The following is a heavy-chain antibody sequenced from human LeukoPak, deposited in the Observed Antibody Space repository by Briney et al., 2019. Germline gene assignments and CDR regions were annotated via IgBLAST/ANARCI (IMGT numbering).Heavy chain of an antibody. J-gene: IGHJ4*02. CDR2: INPNSGGT. Sequence: ASVKVSCKASGYTFTGYYMHWVRQAPGQGLEWMGRINPNSGGTNYAQKFQGRVTMTRDTSISTAYMELSRLRSDDTAVYYCARGITMVTPGDYWGQGTLVTVSS. CDR1: GYTFTGYY. V-gene: IGHV1-2*06. D-gene: IGHD4-23*01. CDR3: ARGITMVTPGDY.